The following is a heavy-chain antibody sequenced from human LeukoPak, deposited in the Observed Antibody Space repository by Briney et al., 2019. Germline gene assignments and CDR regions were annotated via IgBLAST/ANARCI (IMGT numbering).Heavy chain of an antibody. CDR3: ARAPMSYDSSGFGGAFDI. V-gene: IGHV3-48*01. Sequence: PGGSLRLSCTASGFTFSTYSMNWVRQAPGRGLEWVSYISGSSSSSDGGAIQYADSVKGRFTISRDSDKNSLYLQMNSLRAEDTAMYYCARAPMSYDSSGFGGAFDIWGQGTMVTVSS. CDR1: GFTFSTYS. J-gene: IGHJ3*02. D-gene: IGHD3-22*01. CDR2: ISGSSSSSDGGAI.